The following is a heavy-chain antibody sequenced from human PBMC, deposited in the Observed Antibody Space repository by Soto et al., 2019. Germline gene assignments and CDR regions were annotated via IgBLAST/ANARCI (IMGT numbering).Heavy chain of an antibody. Sequence: GGSLRLSCAASGFTFSSYGMHWVRQAPGKGLEWVAVISYDGSNKYYADSVKGRFTISRDNSKNTLYLQMNSLRAEDTAVYYCAKDASGYDYGHYYGMDVWGQGTTVTV. CDR3: AKDASGYDYGHYYGMDV. V-gene: IGHV3-30*18. CDR1: GFTFSSYG. J-gene: IGHJ6*02. CDR2: ISYDGSNK. D-gene: IGHD5-12*01.